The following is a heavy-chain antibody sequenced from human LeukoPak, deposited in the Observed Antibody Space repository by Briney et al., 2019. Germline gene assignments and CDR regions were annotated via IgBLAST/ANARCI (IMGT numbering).Heavy chain of an antibody. D-gene: IGHD3-10*01. V-gene: IGHV3-21*01. CDR1: GFTFSSYS. CDR3: AYGSWREGFMDV. J-gene: IGHJ6*03. Sequence: GGSLRLSCAASGFTFSSYSMNWVRKAPGQGLEWVSSISSSSSYISYADSANGRFTTSRDNAKNSLYLQMNSLRVEDTAVYYCAYGSWREGFMDVRGKGTTVTVSS. CDR2: ISSSSSYI.